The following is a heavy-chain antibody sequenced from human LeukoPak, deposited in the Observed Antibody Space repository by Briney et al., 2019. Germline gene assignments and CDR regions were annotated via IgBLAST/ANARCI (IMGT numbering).Heavy chain of an antibody. CDR2: MSYVGIT. J-gene: IGHJ4*02. CDR3: TRLPLDYSLDH. CDR1: GDSISSTTYW. Sequence: PPETLSLTCTVSGDSISSTTYWWGWIRQSPGKGLEWIGSMSYVGITSYNPSLKSRATISVDTSKNQFSLMLNSVTAADTAVYYCTRLPLDYSLDHWGQGTPVSVSS. V-gene: IGHV4-39*01. D-gene: IGHD4-11*01.